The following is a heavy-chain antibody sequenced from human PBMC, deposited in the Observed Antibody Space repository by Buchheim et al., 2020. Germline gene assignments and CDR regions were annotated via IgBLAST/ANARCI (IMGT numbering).Heavy chain of an antibody. Sequence: QVQLVQSGAEVKKPGSSVKVSCKASGGTFSSYTISWVRQAPGQGLEWMGRIIPILGIANYAQKFQGRVTITAGKSTSTAYMELTSLRSEDTAVYYCARDGIAAAGPPVNFQHWGQGTL. J-gene: IGHJ1*01. V-gene: IGHV1-69*08. CDR2: IIPILGIA. CDR3: ARDGIAAAGPPVNFQH. D-gene: IGHD6-13*01. CDR1: GGTFSSYT.